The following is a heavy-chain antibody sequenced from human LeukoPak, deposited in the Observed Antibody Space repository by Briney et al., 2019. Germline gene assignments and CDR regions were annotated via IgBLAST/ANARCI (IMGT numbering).Heavy chain of an antibody. V-gene: IGHV3-48*03. CDR2: ISTSRSTI. CDR1: GFTFSSYE. CDR3: AREVAGRWLQFFDY. J-gene: IGHJ4*02. Sequence: PGGSLRLSCAASGFTFSSYEMNWVRQAPGKGLEWVSHISTSRSTIHYADSVKGRFTISRDNAKNSLCLQMNSLRAEDTAVYYCAREVAGRWLQFFDYWGQGTLVTVSS. D-gene: IGHD5-24*01.